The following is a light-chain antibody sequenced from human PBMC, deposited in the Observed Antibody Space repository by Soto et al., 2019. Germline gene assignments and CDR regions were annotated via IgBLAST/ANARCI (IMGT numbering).Light chain of an antibody. CDR2: DVS. CDR1: SNDVGGYNY. Sequence: QSVLTQPASVSGSPGQSIAISCTGTSNDVGGYNYVSWYQQHPGKAPKLMIYDVSARPSGVSNRFSGSKSDNTASLTISGLQAEDEADYYCSSYTSSNTVVFGGGNKLTVL. CDR3: SSYTSSNTVV. V-gene: IGLV2-14*01. J-gene: IGLJ2*01.